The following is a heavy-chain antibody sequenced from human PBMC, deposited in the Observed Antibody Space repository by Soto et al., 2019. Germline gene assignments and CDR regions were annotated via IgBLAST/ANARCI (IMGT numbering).Heavy chain of an antibody. CDR3: ARELLFYDSDGFSWDDAFDI. D-gene: IGHD3-22*01. CDR1: GGSLSSSAYS. Sequence: SETLSLTCAVSGGSLSSSAYSWSWIRQPPGKGLEWIGFIYQSGSTYYNPSLKSRVTMSLDRPKNQLSLKLSSVTAADTAVYYCARELLFYDSDGFSWDDAFDIWGQGTMVT. CDR2: IYQSGST. J-gene: IGHJ3*02. V-gene: IGHV4-30-2*01.